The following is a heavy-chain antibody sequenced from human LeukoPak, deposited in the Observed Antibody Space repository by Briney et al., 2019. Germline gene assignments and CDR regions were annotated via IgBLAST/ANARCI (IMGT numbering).Heavy chain of an antibody. Sequence: GGSLRLSCAASGFTFSSYEMNWVRQAPGKGLEWVSYISSSGSTIYYADSVKGRFTISRDNAKNSLYLQMNSLRAEDTAVYYCARVTYYENAFDMWGQGTMVSVSS. CDR3: ARVTYYENAFDM. D-gene: IGHD3-22*01. J-gene: IGHJ3*02. CDR1: GFTFSSYE. V-gene: IGHV3-48*03. CDR2: ISSSGSTI.